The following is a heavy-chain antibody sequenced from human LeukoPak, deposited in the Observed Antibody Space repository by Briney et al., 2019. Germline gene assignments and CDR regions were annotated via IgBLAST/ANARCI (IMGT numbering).Heavy chain of an antibody. CDR3: ARDPYYGSGFDY. V-gene: IGHV3-48*01. CDR1: GFMFSSYS. Sequence: GGSLRLSCAASGFMFSSYSMNWVRQAPGKGLEWISYISSSSSTLFYADSVKGRFTISRDNSKNTLYLQMNSLRAEDTAVYYCARDPYYGSGFDYWGQGTLVTVSS. CDR2: ISSSSSTL. D-gene: IGHD3-10*01. J-gene: IGHJ4*02.